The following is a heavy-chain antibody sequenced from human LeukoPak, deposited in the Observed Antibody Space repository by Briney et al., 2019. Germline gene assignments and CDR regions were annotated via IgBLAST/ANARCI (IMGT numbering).Heavy chain of an antibody. J-gene: IGHJ6*02. V-gene: IGHV3-53*01. CDR3: TSEASWSIGVYGMDV. Sequence: NSVKGRFTIYRDTSKNTLNLQMKSLRAEDTAVYYCTSEASWSIGVYGMDVWGQGTTVTVSS. D-gene: IGHD3-10*01.